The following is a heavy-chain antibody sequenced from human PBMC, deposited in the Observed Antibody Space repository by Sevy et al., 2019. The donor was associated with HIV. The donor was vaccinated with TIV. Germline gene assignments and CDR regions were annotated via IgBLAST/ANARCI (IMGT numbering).Heavy chain of an antibody. V-gene: IGHV3-9*01. CDR3: AKDNRPATMSNSSYYYYYGMDV. J-gene: IGHJ6*02. CDR2: RSWNSVSL. CDR1: GFSFSDYA. D-gene: IGHD6-6*01. Sequence: GGSLRLSCAASGFSFSDYAMHWVRRAPGKGLEWVSDRSWNSVSLDYADSVKGRFTISRDNAKNSLYLQMNRLRSEDTALYYCAKDNRPATMSNSSYYYYYGMDVWGQGTTVTVSS.